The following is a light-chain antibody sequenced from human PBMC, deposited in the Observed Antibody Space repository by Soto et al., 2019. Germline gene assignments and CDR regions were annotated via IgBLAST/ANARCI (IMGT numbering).Light chain of an antibody. Sequence: DIQMTQSPSSLSASVGDRVTITCRASQSISRYLNWYQQKLGKATKLLIYAASSLQSGVPSRFSGSGSGTDFALTISSLQPEDFATYYWQQSYSTPRTFGQGTKVEIK. CDR3: QQSYSTPRT. J-gene: IGKJ1*01. CDR2: AAS. CDR1: QSISRY. V-gene: IGKV1-39*01.